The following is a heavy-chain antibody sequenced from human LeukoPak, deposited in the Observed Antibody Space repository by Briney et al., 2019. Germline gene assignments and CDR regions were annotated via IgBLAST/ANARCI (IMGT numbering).Heavy chain of an antibody. V-gene: IGHV3-11*01. J-gene: IGHJ6*02. CDR3: ARDGWLWLSGSLTYYYYGMDV. CDR2: ISSGGSTI. CDR1: GFTFSDYY. D-gene: IGHD5-18*01. Sequence: PGGSLTLSCAASGFTFSDYYMCWIRQAPGKGLEWVSYISSGGSTIYYADSLKGRFTISRDNTKNSLYLQMHSLRAEDTAVYYCARDGWLWLSGSLTYYYYGMDVWGQGTTVTVSS.